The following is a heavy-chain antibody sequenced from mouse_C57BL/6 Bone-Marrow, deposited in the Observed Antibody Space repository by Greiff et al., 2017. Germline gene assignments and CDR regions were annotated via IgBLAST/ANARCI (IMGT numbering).Heavy chain of an antibody. V-gene: IGHV14-4*01. D-gene: IGHD2-4*01. CDR3: TTPVSYDYEGYFNY. CDR2: IGPENGDT. J-gene: IGHJ2*01. CDR1: GFNIKDDY. Sequence: EVQLQQSGAELVRPGASVKLSCTASGFNIKDDYMHWVKQRPEQGLEWIGWIGPENGDTEYASKFQGKATITADTSSNTAYLQLSSLTSEDTAVYYFTTPVSYDYEGYFNYWGQGTTLTVSS.